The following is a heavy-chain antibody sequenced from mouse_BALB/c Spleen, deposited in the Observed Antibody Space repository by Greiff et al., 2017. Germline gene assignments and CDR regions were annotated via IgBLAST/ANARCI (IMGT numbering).Heavy chain of an antibody. CDR2: IDPFNGGT. J-gene: IGHJ2*01. D-gene: IGHD1-1*01. CDR1: GYSFTSYY. CDR3: ARWGNYGSSYDY. V-gene: IGHV1S135*01. Sequence: EVQLVESGPELMKPGASVKISCKASGYSFTSYYMHWVKQSHGKSLEWIGYIDPFNGGTSYNQKFKGKATLTVDKSSSTAYMHLSSLTSEDSAVYYCARWGNYGSSYDYWGQGTTLTVSS.